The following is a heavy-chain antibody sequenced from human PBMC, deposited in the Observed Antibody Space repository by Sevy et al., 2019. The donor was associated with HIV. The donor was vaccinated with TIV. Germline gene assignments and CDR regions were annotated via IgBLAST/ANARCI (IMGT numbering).Heavy chain of an antibody. D-gene: IGHD6-6*01. Sequence: GGSLRLSCAASGFTFSSHSMNWVRQAPGKGLEWVSSISSSSSYIYYADSVKGRFTISRDNAKNSLYLQMNSLRAEDTAVYYVARLEYVSTSGAFDIWGQGTMVTVSS. CDR1: GFTFSSHS. CDR3: ARLEYVSTSGAFDI. J-gene: IGHJ3*02. CDR2: ISSSSSYI. V-gene: IGHV3-21*01.